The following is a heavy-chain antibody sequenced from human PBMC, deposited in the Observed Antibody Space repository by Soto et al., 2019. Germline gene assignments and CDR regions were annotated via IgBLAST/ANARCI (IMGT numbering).Heavy chain of an antibody. D-gene: IGHD2-2*02. V-gene: IGHV5-51*01. J-gene: IGHJ6*02. CDR2: IYPGDSDT. CDR1: GYSFTSYW. CDR3: ASLDCSSTSCYTLDYYGMDV. Sequence: GESLKISCKGSGYSFTSYWIGWVRQMPGKGLEWMGIIYPGDSDTRYSPSFQGQVTISADKSISTAYLQWSSLKASDTAVYYCASLDCSSTSCYTLDYYGMDVWGQGTTVTVSS.